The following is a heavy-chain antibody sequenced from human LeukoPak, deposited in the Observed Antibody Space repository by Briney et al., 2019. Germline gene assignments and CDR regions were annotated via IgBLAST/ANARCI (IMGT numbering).Heavy chain of an antibody. D-gene: IGHD2-2*01. Sequence: PGGSLRLSCAASGFTFSSHGMSWVRQTPGKGLEWVSSISTSGDGTVYADSVKGRVTISRDNSKNTLYLQMNSLRAEDTAVYSCARRQTTSWGLDYWGQGTLVTVSS. J-gene: IGHJ4*02. V-gene: IGHV3-23*01. CDR1: GFTFSSHG. CDR2: ISTSGDGT. CDR3: ARRQTTSWGLDY.